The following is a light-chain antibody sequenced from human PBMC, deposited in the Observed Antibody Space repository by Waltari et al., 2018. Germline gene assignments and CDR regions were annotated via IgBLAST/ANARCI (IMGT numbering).Light chain of an antibody. CDR1: SSDVGGHKS. Sequence: QSALTQPASVSGSPGQSITISCTGTSSDVGGHKSVSWYQQHPGKAPKIIIYDVTDRPPAGSHLFSCSKFGNTASLTISGLQAEDEADYYCSSYTSSGTPYVFGTGTRVTVL. J-gene: IGLJ1*01. CDR3: SSYTSSGTPYV. CDR2: DVT. V-gene: IGLV2-14*03.